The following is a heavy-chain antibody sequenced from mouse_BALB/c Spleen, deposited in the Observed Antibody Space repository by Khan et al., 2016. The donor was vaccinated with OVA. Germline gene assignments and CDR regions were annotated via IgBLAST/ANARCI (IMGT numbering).Heavy chain of an antibody. Sequence: QVQLQQSGAELVKTGASVKLSCKASGYTFSSYYLYWVKQRPGQGLEWIGEINPNNGGSNFNEKFKSKATLTVDKSSYTAYMQLSSLTSEGSAVYYCTRSGYGSFAYWGQGTLVTVSA. CDR3: TRSGYGSFAY. CDR2: INPNNGGS. D-gene: IGHD2-2*01. J-gene: IGHJ3*01. CDR1: GYTFSSYY. V-gene: IGHV1S81*02.